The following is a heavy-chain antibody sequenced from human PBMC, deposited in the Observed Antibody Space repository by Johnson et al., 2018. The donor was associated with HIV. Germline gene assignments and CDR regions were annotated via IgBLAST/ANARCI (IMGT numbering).Heavy chain of an antibody. J-gene: IGHJ3*01. V-gene: IGHV3-30*04. CDR3: ARDDIQIFGGYSKNWPENSFYF. CDR1: GFTFSRYA. D-gene: IGHD3-9*01. CDR2: ITHDGSKK. Sequence: QMLLVESGGGVVQPGRSLRLSCVASGFTFSRYAVHWFRQAPGKGLEWVAIITHDGSKKYYADSVQGRFTISRDDSKNTLYLQMSSLRPEDTAVYYCARDDIQIFGGYSKNWPENSFYFWGQGTIVTVSS.